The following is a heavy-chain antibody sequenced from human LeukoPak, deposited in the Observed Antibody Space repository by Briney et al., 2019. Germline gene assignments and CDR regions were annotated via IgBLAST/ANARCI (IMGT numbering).Heavy chain of an antibody. CDR3: TRSSRVLRYFDGDGLYDY. CDR2: IHYTGST. V-gene: IGHV4-59*08. CDR1: GGSINNFY. D-gene: IGHD3-9*01. Sequence: PSETLSLTCTVSGGSINNFYWTWIRQPPGKRLEWLGYIHYTGSTTYNPSLESRVTISVDTSKNQFSLKLSSVTAADTAVYYCTRSSRVLRYFDGDGLYDYWGQGTLVTVSS. J-gene: IGHJ4*02.